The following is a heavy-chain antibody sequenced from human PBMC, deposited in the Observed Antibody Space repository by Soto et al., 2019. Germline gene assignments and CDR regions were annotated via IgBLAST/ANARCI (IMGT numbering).Heavy chain of an antibody. CDR3: ARDDGSGSYGY. J-gene: IGHJ4*02. CDR1: GFTFSSYG. CDR2: IWYDGSNK. Sequence: QVQLVESGGGVVQPGRSLRLSCAASGFTFSSYGMHWVRQAPGKGLEWVAVIWYDGSNKYYADSVKGRFTISRDNSKNTLYLQMNSLRAEDSAVYYWARDDGSGSYGYWGQGTLVTVSS. D-gene: IGHD3-10*01. V-gene: IGHV3-33*01.